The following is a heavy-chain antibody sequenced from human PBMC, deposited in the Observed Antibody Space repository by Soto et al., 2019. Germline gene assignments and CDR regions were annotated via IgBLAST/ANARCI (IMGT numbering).Heavy chain of an antibody. Sequence: PSETLSLTCAVSGGSISSGGYSWNWIRQPPGKGLEWIGSIYYSGGTYYNPSLKSRVTISVDTSKNQFSLKLSSVTAADTALYYCARPSGSYLFYFDYWGQGTLVTVSS. CDR2: IYYSGGT. J-gene: IGHJ4*02. CDR1: GGSISSGGYS. V-gene: IGHV4-39*01. CDR3: ARPSGSYLFYFDY. D-gene: IGHD1-26*01.